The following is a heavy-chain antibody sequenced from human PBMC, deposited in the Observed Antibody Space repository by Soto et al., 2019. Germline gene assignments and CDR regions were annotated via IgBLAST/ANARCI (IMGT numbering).Heavy chain of an antibody. CDR3: AKGGPPFYDILTVYHSRYYLDY. J-gene: IGHJ4*02. Sequence: GGSLRLSCAASGFTFDDYAMHWVRQAPGKGLEWVSGISWNSGSIGYADSVKGRFTISRDNATNSLYLQMNSLRAEDTAWYYWAKGGPPFYDILTVYHSRYYLDYWGQGPLVTVSS. CDR2: ISWNSGSI. V-gene: IGHV3-9*01. CDR1: GFTFDDYA. D-gene: IGHD3-9*01.